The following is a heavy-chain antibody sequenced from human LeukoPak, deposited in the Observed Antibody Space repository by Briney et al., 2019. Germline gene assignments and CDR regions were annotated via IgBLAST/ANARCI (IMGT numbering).Heavy chain of an antibody. Sequence: PSETLSLTCAVYGGSFSGYYWSWIRQPPGKGLEWIGEINHSGSTNYNPSLKSRVTISVDTSKNQFSLKLSSVTAADTAVYYCASGTGEYVYYYYYMDVWGKGTTVTVSS. J-gene: IGHJ6*03. D-gene: IGHD7-27*01. CDR1: GGSFSGYY. CDR2: INHSGST. V-gene: IGHV4-34*01. CDR3: ASGTGEYVYYYYYMDV.